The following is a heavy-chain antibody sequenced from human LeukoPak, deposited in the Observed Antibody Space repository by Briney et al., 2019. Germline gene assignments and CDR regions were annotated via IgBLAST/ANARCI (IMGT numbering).Heavy chain of an antibody. CDR2: ISYDGSNK. D-gene: IGHD3-22*01. Sequence: GGSLRLSCAASGFTFSSYGMHWVRQAPGKGLEWVAVISYDGSNKYFADSVKGRFTISRDNSKNTLSLQLNSLRDEDTAVYYCARDGGCSGYHDALDIWGQGTMVTVSA. CDR3: ARDGGCSGYHDALDI. J-gene: IGHJ3*02. CDR1: GFTFSSYG. V-gene: IGHV3-30*03.